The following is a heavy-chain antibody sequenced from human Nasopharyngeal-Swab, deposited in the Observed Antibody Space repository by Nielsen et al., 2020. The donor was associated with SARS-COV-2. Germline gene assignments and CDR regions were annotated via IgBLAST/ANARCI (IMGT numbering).Heavy chain of an antibody. CDR3: ARGRSDYVWGSYRHMGWFDP. CDR1: GGSFSGYY. J-gene: IGHJ5*02. V-gene: IGHV4-34*01. D-gene: IGHD3-16*02. CDR2: INHSGST. Sequence: LETLSLTCAVYGGSFSGYYWSWIRQPPGKGLEWIGEINHSGSTNYNPSLKSRVTISVDTSKNQFSLKLSSVTAADTAVYYCARGRSDYVWGSYRHMGWFDPWGQGTLVTVSS.